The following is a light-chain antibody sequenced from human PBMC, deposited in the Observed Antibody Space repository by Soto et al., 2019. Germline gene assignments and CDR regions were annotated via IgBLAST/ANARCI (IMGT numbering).Light chain of an antibody. J-gene: IGKJ1*01. CDR2: GAS. V-gene: IGKV1-5*01. Sequence: DIQLTQSPPTLSASVGDRVTITCRASQSIRYYLAWYQQMPGKAPKLLIYGASSLQSGVPSRFSGSGSGTEFTLTISSLQPDDLATYFCHHHNSYSQTFGQGTKVEIK. CDR3: HHHNSYSQT. CDR1: QSIRYY.